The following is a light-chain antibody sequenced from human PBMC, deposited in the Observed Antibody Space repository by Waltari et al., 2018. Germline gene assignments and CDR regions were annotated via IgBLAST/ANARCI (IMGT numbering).Light chain of an antibody. Sequence: QLVLTQSPSASASLGASVKLTCPLSSGPSTHVIPRLHQQPEKGPRYLMKVNSDGSHSKGDEIPDRFSGSSSGAERYLTISSLQSEDEADYYCQTGGHGTWVFGGGTKLTVL. V-gene: IGLV4-69*01. CDR3: QTGGHGTWV. CDR2: VNSDGSH. CDR1: SGPSTHV. J-gene: IGLJ3*02.